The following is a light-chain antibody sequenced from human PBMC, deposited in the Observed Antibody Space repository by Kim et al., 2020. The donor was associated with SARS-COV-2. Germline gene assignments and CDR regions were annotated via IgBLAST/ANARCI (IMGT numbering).Light chain of an antibody. CDR2: QDT. J-gene: IGLJ3*02. Sequence: SVSPGQTVTITCSGDKLVDKYSSWYQQQPGQAPVLVIYQDTQRPSGVPERFSGSNSGNTATLTISGTQAVDEADYYCQAWDKTWVFGGGTQLTVL. CDR3: QAWDKTWV. CDR1: KLVDKY. V-gene: IGLV3-1*01.